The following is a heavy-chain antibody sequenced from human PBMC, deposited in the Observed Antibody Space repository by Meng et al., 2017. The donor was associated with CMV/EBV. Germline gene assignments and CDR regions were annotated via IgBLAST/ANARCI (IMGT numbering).Heavy chain of an antibody. J-gene: IGHJ6*02. Sequence: SLKISCAASGFTFSSYEMNWVRQAPGKGLEWVSYISSSGSTIYYADSVKGRFTISRDNAKNSLYLQMNSLGAEDTAVYYCARDPYDFWSGYYHYGMDVWGQGTTVTVSS. D-gene: IGHD3-3*01. CDR3: ARDPYDFWSGYYHYGMDV. V-gene: IGHV3-48*03. CDR2: ISSSGSTI. CDR1: GFTFSSYE.